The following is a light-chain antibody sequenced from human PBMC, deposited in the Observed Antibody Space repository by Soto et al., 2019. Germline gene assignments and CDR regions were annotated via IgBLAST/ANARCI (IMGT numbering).Light chain of an antibody. CDR3: SSFTSRSTPFV. CDR2: DVT. CDR1: SSDVGAYNY. V-gene: IGLV2-14*01. Sequence: QSVLTQPASVSGSPGQSITISCAGTSSDVGAYNYVAWYQQHPGKAPKLIVYDVTNRPSGVSNRFSGSKSGNTASLTISGFQAEDEADYYCSSFTSRSTPFVFGTGTKVTVL. J-gene: IGLJ1*01.